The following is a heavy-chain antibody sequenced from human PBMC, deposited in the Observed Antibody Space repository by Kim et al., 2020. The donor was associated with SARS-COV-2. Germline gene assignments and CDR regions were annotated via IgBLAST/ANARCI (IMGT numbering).Heavy chain of an antibody. V-gene: IGHV1-46*01. CDR3: ARVLTGYSYDYYYYGMDV. J-gene: IGHJ6*02. D-gene: IGHD5-18*01. CDR1: GYTFTSYY. Sequence: ASVKVSCKASGYTFTSYYMHWVRQAPGQGLEWMGIINPSGGSTSYAQKFQGRVTMTRDTSTSTVYMELSSLRSEDTAVYYCARVLTGYSYDYYYYGMDVWGQGTTVTVSS. CDR2: INPSGGST.